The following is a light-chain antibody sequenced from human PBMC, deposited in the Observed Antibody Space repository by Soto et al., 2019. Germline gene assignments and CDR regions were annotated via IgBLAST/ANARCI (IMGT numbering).Light chain of an antibody. CDR3: PPYDDLLL. Sequence: DIQMTQSPSSLSASVGDRVTITCQARQDSTNSLNWYQQKPGKAPQFLIYDESNLEPGVPSGFSATGSGTNFTFTIGSLQPEYIATYYCPPYDDLLLFGQGTRLELK. V-gene: IGKV1-33*01. J-gene: IGKJ5*01. CDR2: DES. CDR1: QDSTNS.